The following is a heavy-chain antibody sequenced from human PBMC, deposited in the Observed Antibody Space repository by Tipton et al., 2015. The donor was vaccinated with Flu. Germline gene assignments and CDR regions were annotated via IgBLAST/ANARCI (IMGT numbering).Heavy chain of an antibody. CDR1: GGTFSSYA. J-gene: IGHJ6*02. V-gene: IGHV1-69*01. D-gene: IGHD2-15*01. CDR3: ARDQIVVVAATPYYYYGMDV. Sequence: QLVQSGAEVKKPGSSVKVSCKASGGTFSSYAVTWVRQAPGQGLEWMGGIIPIFGTANYAQKFQGRVTITADESTSTAYMELSSLRSDDPAVYYCARDQIVVVAATPYYYYGMDVWGQGTTVTVSS. CDR2: IIPIFGTA.